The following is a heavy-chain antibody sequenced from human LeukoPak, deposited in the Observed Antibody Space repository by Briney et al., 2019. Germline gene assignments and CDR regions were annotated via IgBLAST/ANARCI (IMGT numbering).Heavy chain of an antibody. CDR3: AKDGILTGYPYYFDY. CDR1: GFIFSSYD. CDR2: ISGSGGST. D-gene: IGHD3-9*01. J-gene: IGHJ4*02. Sequence: GGSLRLSCAASGFIFSSYDMSWVRQAPGKGLEWVSGISGSGGSTYYADSVKGRFTISRDNSKNTLYLQMNSLRAEDTAVYYCAKDGILTGYPYYFDYWGQGTLVTVSP. V-gene: IGHV3-23*01.